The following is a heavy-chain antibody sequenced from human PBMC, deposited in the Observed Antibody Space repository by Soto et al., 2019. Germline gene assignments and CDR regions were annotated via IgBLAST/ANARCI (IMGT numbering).Heavy chain of an antibody. CDR2: ISDTGGLT. J-gene: IGHJ4*02. V-gene: IGHV3-23*01. D-gene: IGHD3-10*01. Sequence: SCAASGFTFSSYAMSWVRQAPGKGLEWVSGISDTGGLTYYADSVKGRFTISRDNSKNTLYLQMNSLRAEDTAVYYCAKAAINYYSSFDYWGQGTLVTVSS. CDR1: GFTFSSYA. CDR3: AKAAINYYSSFDY.